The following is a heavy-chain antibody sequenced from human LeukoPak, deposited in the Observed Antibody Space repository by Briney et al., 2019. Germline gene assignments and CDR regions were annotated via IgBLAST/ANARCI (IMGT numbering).Heavy chain of an antibody. D-gene: IGHD1-26*01. J-gene: IGHJ6*03. Sequence: SETLSLTCTVSGYSITTNYYWAWIRQSPGTWLEWIGIVYHNGETSYNPSLKSRVIISVDTSKNEFSLRLTSVTAADTAVYYCVTPRSWELSDMAVWGKGTTVIVSS. CDR3: VTPRSWELSDMAV. CDR1: GYSITTNYY. CDR2: VYHNGET. V-gene: IGHV4-38-2*02.